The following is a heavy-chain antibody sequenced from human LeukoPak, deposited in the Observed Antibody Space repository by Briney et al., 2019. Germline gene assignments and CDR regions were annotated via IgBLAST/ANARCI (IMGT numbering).Heavy chain of an antibody. CDR2: TAGSGYSA. V-gene: IGHV3-23*01. CDR3: VKGRAYGSGSYCDF. D-gene: IGHD3-10*01. Sequence: GGSLRLSCAASGFTFSSYGMNWVRQAPGKGLEWVSSTAGSGYSAYYADSVKGRFTLSRDNSQNTLSLQMNSLRAEDTAVYYCVKGRAYGSGSYCDFWGQGTLVTVSS. J-gene: IGHJ4*02. CDR1: GFTFSSYG.